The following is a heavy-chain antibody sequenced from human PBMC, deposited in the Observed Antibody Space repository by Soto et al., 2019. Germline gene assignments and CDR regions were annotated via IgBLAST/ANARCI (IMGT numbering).Heavy chain of an antibody. J-gene: IGHJ6*02. CDR1: GFSLSTRDVG. V-gene: IGHV2-5*02. D-gene: IGHD2-15*01. CDR3: AHKGGRGAGRDV. Sequence: QITLKESGPPLVHPTQTLTLTCIFSGFSLSTRDVGVAWIPQSPGTALEWLALMYWAGDQRYSPFLKSRLTITKDTSKNQVVRTMTNRDPVDTGTYDCAHKGGRGAGRDVWGQGTTVTVSS. CDR2: MYWAGDQ.